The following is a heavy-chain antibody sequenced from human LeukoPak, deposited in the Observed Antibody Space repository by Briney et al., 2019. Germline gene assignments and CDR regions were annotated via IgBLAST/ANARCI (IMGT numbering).Heavy chain of an antibody. D-gene: IGHD1-1*01. J-gene: IGHJ3*02. CDR2: IYHSGST. V-gene: IGHV4-38-2*02. CDR1: GYSISSGYY. Sequence: SETLSLTCTVSGYSISSGYYWGWIRQPPGKGLEWIWSIYHSGSTYYNPSLKSRVTISVDTSKNQPSLKLSSVTAADTAVYYCARRYNWNDGDAFDIWGQGTMVTVSS. CDR3: ARRYNWNDGDAFDI.